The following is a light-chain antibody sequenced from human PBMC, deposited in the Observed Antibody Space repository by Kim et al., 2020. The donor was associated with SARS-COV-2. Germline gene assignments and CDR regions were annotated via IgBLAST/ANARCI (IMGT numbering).Light chain of an antibody. CDR3: CSSAGSHTYV. CDR1: SSDVGGYNY. V-gene: IGLV2-11*03. J-gene: IGLJ1*01. CDR2: HVT. Sequence: QSVAISCTGTSSDVGGYNYLSWYQQHPGKAPKLIIYHVTQRPSGVPDRFSGSKSGNTASLTISGLQAEDEADYYCCSSAGSHTYVFGTGTKVTVL.